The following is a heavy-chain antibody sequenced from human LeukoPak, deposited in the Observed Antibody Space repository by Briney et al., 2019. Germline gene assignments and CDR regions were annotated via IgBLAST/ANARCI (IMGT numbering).Heavy chain of an antibody. J-gene: IGHJ1*01. D-gene: IGHD2-21*02. V-gene: IGHV4-61*02. CDR1: GGSISTGEYY. CDR3: ARAEVTSEYFQH. CDR2: IYTSGST. Sequence: SETLSLTCTVSGGSISTGEYYWSWIRQPPGKGLEWIGRIYTSGSTNYNPSLKSRVTISVDTSKNQFSLKLSSVTAADTAVYYCARAEVTSEYFQHWGQGTLVTVSS.